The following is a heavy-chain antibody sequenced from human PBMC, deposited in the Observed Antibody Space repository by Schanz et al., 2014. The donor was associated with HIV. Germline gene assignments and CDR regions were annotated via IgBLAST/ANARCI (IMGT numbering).Heavy chain of an antibody. CDR2: IKSKIDGGTT. CDR3: TTDNEPCVY. D-gene: IGHD1-1*01. Sequence: EVQLVESGGGLVKPGGSLRLSCAASEFTFRNAWMNWVRQAPGKGLEWVGRIKSKIDGGTTDYAAPVKGRFTISRDDSKNTLYVQMNRLKTEDTAMYFCTTDNEPCVYWGQGTLVTVSS. V-gene: IGHV3-15*01. CDR1: EFTFRNAW. J-gene: IGHJ4*02.